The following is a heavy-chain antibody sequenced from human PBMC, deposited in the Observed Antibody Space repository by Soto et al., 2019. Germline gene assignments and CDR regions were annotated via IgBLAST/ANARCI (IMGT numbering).Heavy chain of an antibody. V-gene: IGHV1-69*13. D-gene: IGHD3-3*01. CDR3: ARAGDFTIFGDVNYYYYGMDV. CDR1: GGTFSSYA. Sequence: SVKVSCKASGGTFSSYAISWVRQAPGHGLEWMGGIIPIFGTANYAQKFQGRDTITADESTSTAYMELSSLRSEDTAVYYCARAGDFTIFGDVNYYYYGMDVWGQGTTVTVSS. J-gene: IGHJ6*02. CDR2: IIPIFGTA.